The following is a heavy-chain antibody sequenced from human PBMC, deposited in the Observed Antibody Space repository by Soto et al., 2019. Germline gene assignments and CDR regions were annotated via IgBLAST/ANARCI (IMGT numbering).Heavy chain of an antibody. CDR1: SGSISSNW. CDR3: ATYYDILTGYTFDS. D-gene: IGHD3-9*01. Sequence: QVQLQESGPGLVKPSETLSLTCAVSSGSISSNWWSWVRQPPGKGLEWIGEIYHSGSTNYNPSLKSQVTISVDKSKNQFSLKLSSVTAADTAVYYCATYYDILTGYTFDSWGQGTLVTVSS. J-gene: IGHJ4*02. CDR2: IYHSGST. V-gene: IGHV4-4*02.